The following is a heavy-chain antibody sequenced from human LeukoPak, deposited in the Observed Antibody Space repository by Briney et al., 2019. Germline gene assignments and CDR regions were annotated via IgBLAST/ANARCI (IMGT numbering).Heavy chain of an antibody. CDR2: ISYDGSNK. Sequence: GRSLRLSCAASGFTFSSYGMHWVRQAPGKGLEWVAVISYDGSNKYYADSAKGRFTISRDNSKNTLYLQMNSLRAEDTAVYYCAKDSLEYSSSPHNWFDPWGQGTLVTVSS. CDR3: AKDSLEYSSSPHNWFDP. CDR1: GFTFSSYG. J-gene: IGHJ5*02. V-gene: IGHV3-30*18. D-gene: IGHD6-13*01.